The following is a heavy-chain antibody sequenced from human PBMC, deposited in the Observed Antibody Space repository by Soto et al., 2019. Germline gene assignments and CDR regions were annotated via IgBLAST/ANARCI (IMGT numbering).Heavy chain of an antibody. V-gene: IGHV3-11*01. CDR3: ARDPFWSGFHGTDV. CDR2: ISSSSNTI. D-gene: IGHD3-3*01. CDR1: GFTFSDYY. Sequence: QVQLVESGGGLVKPGGSLRLSCAASGFTFSDYYMNWIRQAPGKGLEWVSHISSSSNTIYYADSVKGRFTISRDNAKNSLYLHMNSLRAEDTAVYYCARDPFWSGFHGTDVWGQGTTVTVSS. J-gene: IGHJ6*02.